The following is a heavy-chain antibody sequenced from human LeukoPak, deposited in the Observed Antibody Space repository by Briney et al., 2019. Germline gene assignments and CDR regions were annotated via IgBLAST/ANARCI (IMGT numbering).Heavy chain of an antibody. Sequence: GASVKVSCKASGYTFTGYYTHWVRQAPGQGLEWMGIINPSGGSTSYAQKFQGRVTMTRDTSTSTVYMELSSLRSEDTAVYYCARDPRLAVAGSAFDIWGQGTMVTVSS. CDR2: INPSGGST. V-gene: IGHV1-46*01. CDR1: GYTFTGYY. D-gene: IGHD6-19*01. CDR3: ARDPRLAVAGSAFDI. J-gene: IGHJ3*02.